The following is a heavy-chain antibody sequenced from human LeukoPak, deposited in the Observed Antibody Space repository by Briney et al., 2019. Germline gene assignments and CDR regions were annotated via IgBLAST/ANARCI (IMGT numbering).Heavy chain of an antibody. CDR3: AKDIGRFPHALDI. CDR2: ISWNSGSI. V-gene: IGHV3-9*01. CDR1: GFTFDDYA. Sequence: GGSLRLSCAASGFTFDDYAMHWVRQAPGKGLEWVSGISWNSGSIGYADSMKGRFTISRDNAKNSLYLQMNSLRAEDTALYYCAKDIGRFPHALDIWGQGTMVTVSS. J-gene: IGHJ3*02. D-gene: IGHD2-21*01.